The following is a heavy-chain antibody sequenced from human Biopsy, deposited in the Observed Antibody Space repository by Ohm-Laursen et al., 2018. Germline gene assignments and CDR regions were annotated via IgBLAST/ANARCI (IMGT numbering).Heavy chain of an antibody. Sequence: TQTLTLTCTFSGFSLSNSRVGVAWIRQPPGKALEWLAIIYWNNDKHFSPSLRSRLTITKDTSRNQVVLTVTNMDPVDTATYSCAHARGYSYGYSYFDYWGQGTLVTVSS. CDR1: GFSLSNSRVG. V-gene: IGHV2-5*01. J-gene: IGHJ4*02. CDR3: AHARGYSYGYSYFDY. D-gene: IGHD5-18*01. CDR2: IYWNNDK.